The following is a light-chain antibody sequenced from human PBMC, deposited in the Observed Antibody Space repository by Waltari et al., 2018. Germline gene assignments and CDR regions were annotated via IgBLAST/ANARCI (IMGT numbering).Light chain of an antibody. J-gene: IGLJ2*01. Sequence: SYVVTQPPSLSVAPGETAKVTCGGFKIGEKSVNWYQQKPGQSPVLVTYYDTDRPSGIPERFSGSNSGNTATLTISGVEAGDEADYYCQVWDNDSGLVLFGGGTKVTVL. V-gene: IGLV3-21*04. CDR1: KIGEKS. CDR3: QVWDNDSGLVL. CDR2: YDT.